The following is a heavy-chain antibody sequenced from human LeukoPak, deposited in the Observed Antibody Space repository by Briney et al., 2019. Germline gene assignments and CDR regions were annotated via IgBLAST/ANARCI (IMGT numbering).Heavy chain of an antibody. J-gene: IGHJ4*02. V-gene: IGHV4-39*07. CDR2: INHSGST. CDR1: GGSISSSRYY. CDR3: ARRSPQTRLTYYFDY. D-gene: IGHD1-26*01. Sequence: SETLSLTCTVSGGSISSSRYYWGWIRQPPGKGLEWIGEINHSGSTNYNPSLKSRVTISVDTSKNQFSLKLSSVTAADTAVYYCARRSPQTRLTYYFDYWGQGTLVTVSS.